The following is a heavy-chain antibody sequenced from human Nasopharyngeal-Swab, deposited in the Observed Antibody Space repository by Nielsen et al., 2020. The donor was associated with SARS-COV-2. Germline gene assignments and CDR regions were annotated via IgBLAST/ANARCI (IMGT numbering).Heavy chain of an antibody. CDR2: ISHSGNP. CDR1: GSSITFGYY. Sequence: SETLSLTCTVSGSSITFGYYWGWIRQPPGRGLELIASISHSGNPYYNPSLKSRVTISVDTSKDQVSLELRSLTAADTAVYYCVRDKGFSMDVWGQGTTVTVSS. J-gene: IGHJ6*02. CDR3: VRDKGFSMDV. V-gene: IGHV4-38-2*02.